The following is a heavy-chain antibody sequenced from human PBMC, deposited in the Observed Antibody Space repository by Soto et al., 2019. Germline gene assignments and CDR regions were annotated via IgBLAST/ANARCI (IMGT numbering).Heavy chain of an antibody. J-gene: IGHJ4*02. V-gene: IGHV3-23*01. CDR3: AKDQTDVTLFDY. D-gene: IGHD2-21*02. CDR2: ISGRGVDT. CDR1: GFSFSGLA. Sequence: GGSLRLSCAASGFSFSGLAMSWVRQAPGKGLEWVSSISGRGVDTLYADSAKGRFTISRDNSRNTLYLQVNSLRAEDTAVYYCAKDQTDVTLFDYWGQGTLVTVSS.